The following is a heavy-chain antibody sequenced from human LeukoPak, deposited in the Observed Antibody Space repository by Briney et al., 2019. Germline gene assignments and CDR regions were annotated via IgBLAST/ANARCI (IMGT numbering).Heavy chain of an antibody. CDR2: ISGSGGST. Sequence: GGSLRLSCAASGFTFSSYAMSWVRQAPGKGLEWVLAISGSGGSTYYADSVKGRFTISRDNSKNTLYLQMNSLRAEDTAVYYCASRPPYYYYGMDVWGQGTTVTVSS. V-gene: IGHV3-23*01. CDR1: GFTFSSYA. CDR3: ASRPPYYYYGMDV. J-gene: IGHJ6*02.